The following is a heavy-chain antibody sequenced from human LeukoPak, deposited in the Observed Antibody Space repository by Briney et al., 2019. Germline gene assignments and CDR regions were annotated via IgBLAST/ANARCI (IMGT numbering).Heavy chain of an antibody. CDR3: ARGGRTGYYGSGSYYNPFDY. CDR2: INPSGGST. V-gene: IGHV1-46*01. J-gene: IGHJ4*02. Sequence: ASVKVSCKASGYTFTSYYMHWVQQAPGQGLEWMGIINPSGGSTSYAQKFQGRVTMTRDTSTSTVYMELSSLRSEDTAVYYCARGGRTGYYGSGSYYNPFDYWGQGTLVTVSS. D-gene: IGHD3-10*01. CDR1: GYTFTSYY.